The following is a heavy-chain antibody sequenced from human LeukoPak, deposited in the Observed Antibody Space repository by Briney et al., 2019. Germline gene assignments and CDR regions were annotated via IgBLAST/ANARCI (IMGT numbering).Heavy chain of an antibody. CDR3: ARGGYCSSTSCYTFYYYYGMDV. D-gene: IGHD2-2*02. V-gene: IGHV1-2*06. Sequence: ASVKVSCKASGYTFTGYYMHWVRQAPGQGLEWMGRINPNSGVTNYAQKFQGRVTMTRDTSISTAYMELSRLRSDDTAVYYCARGGYCSSTSCYTFYYYYGMDVWGQGTTVTVSS. J-gene: IGHJ6*02. CDR2: INPNSGVT. CDR1: GYTFTGYY.